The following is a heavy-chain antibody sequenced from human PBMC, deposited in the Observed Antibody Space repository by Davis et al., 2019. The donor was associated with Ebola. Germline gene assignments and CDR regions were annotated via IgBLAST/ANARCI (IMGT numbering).Heavy chain of an antibody. Sequence: AASVKVSCKASGYTFTSYDINWVRQATGQGLEWMGWMNPNSGNTGYAQKFQGRVTMTRNTSITTAYMEVSSLTSGDTAVYYCATAFDRRHYGSWFDPWGQGTPVTVSS. V-gene: IGHV1-8*01. CDR2: MNPNSGNT. CDR1: GYTFTSYD. J-gene: IGHJ5*02. D-gene: IGHD4-17*01. CDR3: ATAFDRRHYGSWFDP.